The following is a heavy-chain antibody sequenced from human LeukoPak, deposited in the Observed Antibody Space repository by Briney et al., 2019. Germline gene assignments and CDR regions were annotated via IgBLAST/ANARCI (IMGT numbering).Heavy chain of an antibody. V-gene: IGHV4-34*01. CDR2: INHSGST. D-gene: IGHD2-2*01. CDR1: GGSFSGYY. CDR3: ARVGLDLVVVPAAPGYFDY. J-gene: IGHJ4*02. Sequence: PSETLSLTCTVYGGSFSGYYWSWIRQPPGKGLEWIGEINHSGSTNYNPSLKSRVTISVDTSKNQFSLKLSSVTAADTAVYYCARVGLDLVVVPAAPGYFDYWGQGTLVTVSS.